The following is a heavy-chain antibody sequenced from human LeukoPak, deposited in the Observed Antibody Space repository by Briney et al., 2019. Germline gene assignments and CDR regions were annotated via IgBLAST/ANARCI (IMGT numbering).Heavy chain of an antibody. CDR3: AKCSASYYNDAFDI. CDR1: GFTFDNYA. Sequence: PGGSLRLSCAASGFTFDNYAMTWVRQAPGKGLEWLSYIRGGGAATRYSDSVKGRFTISRDDSKNTLYLQMNHLRAEDTAIYYCAKCSASYYNDAFDIWGRGTMVTVSS. V-gene: IGHV3-23*01. D-gene: IGHD3-10*02. J-gene: IGHJ3*02. CDR2: IRGGGAAT.